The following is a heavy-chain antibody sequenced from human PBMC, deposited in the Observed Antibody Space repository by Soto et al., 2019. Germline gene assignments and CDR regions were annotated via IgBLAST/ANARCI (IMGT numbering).Heavy chain of an antibody. CDR3: TRHLVDY. CDR2: IRSKPNNYAT. V-gene: IGHV3-73*01. CDR1: GFTFSGSA. J-gene: IGHJ4*02. Sequence: EVQLVESGGGLVQPGGSLKLSCAASGFTFSGSALHWVRQASGKGLEWVGRIRSKPNNYATAYAASVKGRFTISRDDSKNMVYLQMSSLKTEDTAVYYCTRHLVDYGGQGTLVTVSS.